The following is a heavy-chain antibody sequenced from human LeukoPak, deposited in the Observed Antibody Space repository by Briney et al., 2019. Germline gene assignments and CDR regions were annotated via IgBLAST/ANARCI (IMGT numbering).Heavy chain of an antibody. CDR3: ARGGLVVPAAPDY. CDR2: MNPNSGNT. D-gene: IGHD2-2*01. Sequence: ASVKVSCKASGYTFTSYDINWVRQATGQGLEWMGWMNPNSGNTGYAQKSQGRVTITRNTSISTAYMELSSLRSEDTAVYYCARGGLVVPAAPDYWGQGTLVTVSS. V-gene: IGHV1-8*03. J-gene: IGHJ4*02. CDR1: GYTFTSYD.